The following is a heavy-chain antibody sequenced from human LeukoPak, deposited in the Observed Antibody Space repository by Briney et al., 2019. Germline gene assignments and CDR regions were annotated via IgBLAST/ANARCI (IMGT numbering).Heavy chain of an antibody. J-gene: IGHJ5*02. CDR2: ISAYNGNT. CDR1: GYTFTSYG. Sequence: ASVKVSCKASGYTFTSYGISWVRQAPGQGLEWMGWISAYNGNTNYAQKLQGRVTMTTDTSTSTAYMELRSLRSDDTAVYYCARDLGCSGGSCHGWFDPWGQGTLVTVSS. CDR3: ARDLGCSGGSCHGWFDP. D-gene: IGHD2-15*01. V-gene: IGHV1-18*01.